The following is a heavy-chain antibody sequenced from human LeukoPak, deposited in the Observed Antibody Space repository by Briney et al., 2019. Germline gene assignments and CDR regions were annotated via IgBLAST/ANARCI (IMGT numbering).Heavy chain of an antibody. Sequence: PGGSLRLSCAASGCTFSSYAMSWVRQAPGKGLEWVSAISGSGGSTYYADSVKGRFTISRDNSKNTLYLQMNSLRAEDTAVYYCAKGGPGPSLRLGELSLPIFDYWGQGTLVTVSS. J-gene: IGHJ4*02. CDR2: ISGSGGST. CDR3: AKGGPGPSLRLGELSLPIFDY. CDR1: GCTFSSYA. D-gene: IGHD3-16*02. V-gene: IGHV3-23*01.